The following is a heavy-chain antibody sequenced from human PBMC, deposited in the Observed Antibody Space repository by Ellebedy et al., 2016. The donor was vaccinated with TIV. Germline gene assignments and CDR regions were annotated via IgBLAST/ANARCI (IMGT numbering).Heavy chain of an antibody. CDR2: ISGSGGST. V-gene: IGHV3-23*01. D-gene: IGHD2-21*02. CDR1: GFTFSNYA. CDR3: AKGDQGYCGGDCYIDY. Sequence: GGSLRLSCVASGFTFSNYAMSWVRQAPGKGLEWVSAISGSGGSTYYADSVKGRFTISRDNSKNTLYLQMNSLRAEDTAVYYCAKGDQGYCGGDCYIDYWGQGTLVTVSS. J-gene: IGHJ4*02.